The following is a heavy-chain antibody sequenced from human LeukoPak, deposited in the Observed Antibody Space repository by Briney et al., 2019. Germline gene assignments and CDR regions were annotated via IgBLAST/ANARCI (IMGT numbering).Heavy chain of an antibody. CDR3: ARASWYPLTEYYKLDY. D-gene: IGHD2/OR15-2a*01. CDR2: IYTSGST. CDR1: GGSISSYY. V-gene: IGHV4-4*07. J-gene: IGHJ4*02. Sequence: SETLSLTCTVSGGSISSYYWSWIRQPAGKGLEWIGRIYTSGSTNYNPSLKSRVTMSVDTSKNQFSLQLNSVTPEDTAVYYCARASWYPLTEYYKLDYWGQGTLVTVSS.